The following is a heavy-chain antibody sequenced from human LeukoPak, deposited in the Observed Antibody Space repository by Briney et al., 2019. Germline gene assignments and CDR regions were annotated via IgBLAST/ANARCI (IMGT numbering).Heavy chain of an antibody. Sequence: GGSLRLSCAASGFTFSSYSMNWVRQAPGKGLEWVSAISSSSTYIYYADSVKGRFTISRDNAKNSLFLQLDSLRAEDTAVYYCAKDRALLRYFDWLLFDYWGQGTLVTVSS. CDR2: ISSSSTYI. CDR3: AKDRALLRYFDWLLFDY. V-gene: IGHV3-21*04. CDR1: GFTFSSYS. D-gene: IGHD3-9*01. J-gene: IGHJ4*02.